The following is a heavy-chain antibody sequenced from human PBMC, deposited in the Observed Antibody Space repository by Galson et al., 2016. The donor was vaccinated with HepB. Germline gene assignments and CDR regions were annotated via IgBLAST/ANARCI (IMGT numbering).Heavy chain of an antibody. CDR1: GFTFNTYS. J-gene: IGHJ4*02. V-gene: IGHV3-21*01. CDR3: ARDLRGMIRFFDWSTHFDS. Sequence: SLRLSCAASGFTFNTYSMNWVRQAPGKGLEWVSSISGTSTYIYYADSVKGRFTISRDNAKNSLYLQMNNVRAVDTAVHYCARDLRGMIRFFDWSTHFDSWGQGTLVTVSS. CDR2: ISGTSTYI. D-gene: IGHD3-9*01.